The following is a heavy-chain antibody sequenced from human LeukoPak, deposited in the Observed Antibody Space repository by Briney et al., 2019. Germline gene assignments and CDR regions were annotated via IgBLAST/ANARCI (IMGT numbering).Heavy chain of an antibody. J-gene: IGHJ4*02. Sequence: GASVKVSCKASGGTFSSYAISWVRQAPGQGLEWMGWINPNSGGTNYAQKFQGRVTMTRDTSISTAYMELSRLRSDDTAVYYCARAQSRSGGSCYCPLGYWGQGTLVTVSS. CDR1: GGTFSSYA. V-gene: IGHV1-2*02. CDR2: INPNSGGT. D-gene: IGHD2-15*01. CDR3: ARAQSRSGGSCYCPLGY.